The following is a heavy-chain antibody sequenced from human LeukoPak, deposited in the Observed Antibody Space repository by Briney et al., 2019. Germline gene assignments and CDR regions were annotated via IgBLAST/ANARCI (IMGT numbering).Heavy chain of an antibody. CDR1: GGSISSYY. Sequence: SETLSLTCTVSGGSISSYYWSWIRQPPGKGLEWNGYIYTSGSTNYNPSLKSRVTISVDTSKNQFSLKLSSVTAADTAVYYCARLGYYDSSGYYYASFDYWGQGTLVTVSS. CDR2: IYTSGST. D-gene: IGHD3-22*01. V-gene: IGHV4-4*09. CDR3: ARLGYYDSSGYYYASFDY. J-gene: IGHJ4*02.